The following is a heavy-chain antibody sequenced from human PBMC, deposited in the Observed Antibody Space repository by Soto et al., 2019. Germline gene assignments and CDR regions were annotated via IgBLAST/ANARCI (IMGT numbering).Heavy chain of an antibody. D-gene: IGHD6-13*01. J-gene: IGHJ5*01. CDR1: SDSISSYY. CDR3: AKAGYSRIWNIGWLDS. V-gene: IGHV4-59*01. Sequence: PSETLSLTCTVSSDSISSYYWSWIRQSPGKGLEWIGYIHYSGSTNYNPSLKSRVTISVDTSKNQFSLKLTSVTAADTAVYYCAKAGYSRIWNIGWLDSWSQRTLVTVSS. CDR2: IHYSGST.